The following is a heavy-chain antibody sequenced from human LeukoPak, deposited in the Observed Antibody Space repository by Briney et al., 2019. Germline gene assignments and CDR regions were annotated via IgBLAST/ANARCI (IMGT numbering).Heavy chain of an antibody. CDR3: ARDLRDIVVVVAATGSAFDI. D-gene: IGHD2-15*01. J-gene: IGHJ3*02. CDR1: GYTFTSYA. V-gene: IGHV1-46*01. Sequence: HRASVKVSCKASGYTFTSYAMNWVRQAPGQGLEWMGIINPSGGSTSYAQKFQGRVTMTRDMPTSTVYMELSSLRSEDTAVYYCARDLRDIVVVVAATGSAFDIWGQGTMVTVSS. CDR2: INPSGGST.